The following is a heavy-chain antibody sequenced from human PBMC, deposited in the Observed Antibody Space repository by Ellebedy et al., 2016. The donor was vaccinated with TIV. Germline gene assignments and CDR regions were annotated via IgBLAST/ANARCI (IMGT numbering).Heavy chain of an antibody. D-gene: IGHD5-18*01. CDR1: GFTFSRNV. CDR3: AKGKGYSDAFDF. J-gene: IGHJ3*01. V-gene: IGHV3-23*01. Sequence: GGSLRLXXAASGFTFSRNVMNWVRQPPGKGLEWVSSVSANGMTTYDAESVKGRFTISRDNSNNTLYLEMTGLRAEDTAIYYCAKGKGYSDAFDFWGQGTVVAVS. CDR2: VSANGMTT.